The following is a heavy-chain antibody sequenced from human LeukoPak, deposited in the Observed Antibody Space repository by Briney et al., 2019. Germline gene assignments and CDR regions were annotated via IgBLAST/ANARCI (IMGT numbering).Heavy chain of an antibody. CDR1: GFTFSSYG. V-gene: IGHV3-23*01. Sequence: GGSLRLSCTASGFTFSSYGMTYVRQAPGKGLEWVSAISGSGGSTYYADSVKGRFTISRDNAKNTLYLQMNSLRAEDTAVYYCARVRHEWLSEFDYWGQGTLVTVSS. D-gene: IGHD3-3*01. CDR2: ISGSGGST. J-gene: IGHJ4*02. CDR3: ARVRHEWLSEFDY.